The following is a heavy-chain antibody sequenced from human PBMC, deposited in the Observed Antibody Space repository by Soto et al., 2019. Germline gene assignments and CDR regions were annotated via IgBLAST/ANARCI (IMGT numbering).Heavy chain of an antibody. V-gene: IGHV4-31*03. CDR3: ARYYCDSDAFDI. CDR2: IYYSVIT. D-gene: IGHD3-22*01. CDR1: GGSISSGGYY. J-gene: IGHJ3*02. Sequence: QVQLQESGPGLVKPSQTLSLTCTVSGGSISSGGYYWSWIRQHPGKGLEWIGYIYYSVITYYNPSLRSRVTISVDTSKNQLSLKLSSVTAADTSVYYCARYYCDSDAFDIWGKGTMVTVSS.